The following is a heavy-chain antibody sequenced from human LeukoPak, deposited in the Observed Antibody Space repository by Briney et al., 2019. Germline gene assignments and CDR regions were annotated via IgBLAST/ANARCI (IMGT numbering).Heavy chain of an antibody. CDR1: GYTFTSYD. D-gene: IGHD6-19*01. Sequence: GASVKVSCKASGYTFTSYDINWVRQATGQGLEWMGRIIPILGIANYAQKFQGRVTITADKSTSTAYMELSSLRSEDTAVYYCAREDIGYSSGWYSRWGQGTLVTVSS. CDR2: IIPILGIA. CDR3: AREDIGYSSGWYSR. J-gene: IGHJ4*02. V-gene: IGHV1-69*04.